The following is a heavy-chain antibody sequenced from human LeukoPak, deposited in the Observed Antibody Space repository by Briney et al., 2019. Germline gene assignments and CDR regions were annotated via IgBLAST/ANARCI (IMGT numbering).Heavy chain of an antibody. CDR2: IIPIFGTA. CDR3: ARDMAVAETGSDY. CDR1: GYTFTSYD. D-gene: IGHD6-19*01. Sequence: GASVKVSCKASGYTFTSYDINWVRQATGQGLEWMGRIIPIFGTANYAQKFQGRVTITTDESTSTAYMELSSLRSEDTAVYYCARDMAVAETGSDYWGQGTLVTVSS. V-gene: IGHV1-69*05. J-gene: IGHJ4*02.